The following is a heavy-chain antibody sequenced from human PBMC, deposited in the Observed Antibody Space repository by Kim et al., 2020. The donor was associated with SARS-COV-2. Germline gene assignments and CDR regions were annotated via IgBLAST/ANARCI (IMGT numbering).Heavy chain of an antibody. CDR2: ISSNGGST. Sequence: GGSLRLSCAASGFTFSSYAMHWVRQAPGKGLEYVSAISSNGGSTYYANSLKGRFTTSRDNSKNTLYLQMGSLRAEDMAVYYCATRAGAYWGQGTLVTVSS. D-gene: IGHD3-10*01. CDR3: ATRAGAY. J-gene: IGHJ4*02. CDR1: GFTFSSYA. V-gene: IGHV3-64*01.